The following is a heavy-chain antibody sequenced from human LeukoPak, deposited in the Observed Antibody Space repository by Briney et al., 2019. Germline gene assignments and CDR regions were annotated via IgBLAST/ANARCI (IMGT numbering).Heavy chain of an antibody. CDR1: GYTFTGYY. CDR3: ARGFDYYDSSGYNSDAFDI. J-gene: IGHJ3*02. V-gene: IGHV1-2*02. D-gene: IGHD3-22*01. Sequence: VASVTVSCKASGYTFTGYYIHWVRQAPGQGLEWMGWINPNSGGSKYAQKFQGRVTMTRDTSISTAYMELSRLRYDDTAVYYCARGFDYYDSSGYNSDAFDIWGQGTMVTVSS. CDR2: INPNSGGS.